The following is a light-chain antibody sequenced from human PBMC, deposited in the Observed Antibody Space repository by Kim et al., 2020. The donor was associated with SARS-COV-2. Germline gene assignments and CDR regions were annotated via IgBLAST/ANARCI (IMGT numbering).Light chain of an antibody. V-gene: IGLV2-14*03. CDR3: SSYTSSSTPYV. Sequence: QSITISRTGTSSNVVCYNYVSWYQQHPGKAPQLMIYDVSNRPSGVSNRFSGSKSGNTASLTISGLQAEDEADYYCSSYTSSSTPYVFGTGTKVTVL. J-gene: IGLJ1*01. CDR1: SSNVVCYNY. CDR2: DVS.